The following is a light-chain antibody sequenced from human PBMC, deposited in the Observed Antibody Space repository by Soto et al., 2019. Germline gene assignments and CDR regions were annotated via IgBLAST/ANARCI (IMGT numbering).Light chain of an antibody. V-gene: IGKV3-20*01. J-gene: IGKJ5*01. CDR2: GTS. Sequence: EIVLTQSPGTLSLSPGERASLSCRASQSISSNYLTWYQQKRGQPPRLLIYGTSSRATGIPDRFSGSGSGTDFPLTISRLEPEDFAIYYCQQYHNSITFGQGTRLEIK. CDR3: QQYHNSIT. CDR1: QSISSNY.